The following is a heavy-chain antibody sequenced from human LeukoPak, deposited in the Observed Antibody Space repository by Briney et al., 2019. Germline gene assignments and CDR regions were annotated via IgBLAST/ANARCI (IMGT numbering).Heavy chain of an antibody. CDR1: GYTFTGYY. J-gene: IGHJ4*02. Sequence: ASVKVSCKASGYTFTGYYMHWVRQAPGQGLEWMGWINPNSGGTNYAQEFQGWVTMTRDTSISTAYMELSRLRSDDTAVYYCARVLRYFDWPDYWGQGTLVTVSS. V-gene: IGHV1-2*04. CDR2: INPNSGGT. CDR3: ARVLRYFDWPDY. D-gene: IGHD3-9*01.